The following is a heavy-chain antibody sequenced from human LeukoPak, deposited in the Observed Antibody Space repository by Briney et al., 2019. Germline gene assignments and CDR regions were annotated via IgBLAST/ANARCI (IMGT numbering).Heavy chain of an antibody. CDR2: INPNSGGT. V-gene: IGHV1-2*02. CDR1: GYTFTGYY. CDR3: ARDPLYYYYYMDV. J-gene: IGHJ6*03. Sequence: ASVKVSCKASGYTFTGYYMHWVRHAPGQGLEWMGWINPNSGGTNYAQKFQGRVTMTRDTSISTAYMELSRLRSDDTAVYYCARDPLYYYYYMDVWGKGTTVTVSS.